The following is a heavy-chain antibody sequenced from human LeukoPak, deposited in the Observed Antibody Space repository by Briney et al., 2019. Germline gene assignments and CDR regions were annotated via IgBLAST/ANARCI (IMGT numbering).Heavy chain of an antibody. D-gene: IGHD2-15*01. J-gene: IGHJ4*02. CDR3: ASDCSGGSCYSAYFDY. CDR1: GGSFSGYY. Sequence: KPSETLSLICAVYGGSFSGYYWSWIRQPPGKGLEWIGEINHSGSTNYNPSLKSRVTISVDTSKNQFSLKLSSVTAADTAVYYCASDCSGGSCYSAYFDYWGQGTLVTVSS. CDR2: INHSGST. V-gene: IGHV4-34*01.